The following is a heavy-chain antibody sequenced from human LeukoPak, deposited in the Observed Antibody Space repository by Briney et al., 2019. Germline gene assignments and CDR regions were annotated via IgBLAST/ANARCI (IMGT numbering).Heavy chain of an antibody. CDR3: ARDRTVATSRWGYFDY. D-gene: IGHD5-12*01. V-gene: IGHV3-48*02. Sequence: GGSLRLSCAASGFTFSSYSMNWVRQAPGKGLEWVSYISSSSSTIYYADSVKGRFTISRDNAQNSLYLQMNSLRDEDTAVYYCARDRTVATSRWGYFDYWGQGTLVTVSS. CDR2: ISSSSSTI. J-gene: IGHJ4*02. CDR1: GFTFSSYS.